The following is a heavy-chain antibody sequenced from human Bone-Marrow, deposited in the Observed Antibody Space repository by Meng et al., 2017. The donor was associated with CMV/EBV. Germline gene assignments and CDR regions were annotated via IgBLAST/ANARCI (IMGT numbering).Heavy chain of an antibody. CDR1: GFTFSSYW. CDR2: ISSSGSTI. D-gene: IGHD3-10*01. J-gene: IGHJ4*02. V-gene: IGHV3-48*04. CDR3: AGDGDSMVRGAAPDF. Sequence: GESLKISCAASGFTFSSYWMHWVRQAPGKGLEWVSYISSSGSTIYYADSVKGRFTISRDNAKNSLYLQMNSLRAEDTAVYDCAGDGDSMVRGAAPDFWGQGTLATVSS.